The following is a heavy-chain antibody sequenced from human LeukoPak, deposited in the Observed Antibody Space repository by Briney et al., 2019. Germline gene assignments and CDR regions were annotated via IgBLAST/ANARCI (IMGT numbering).Heavy chain of an antibody. CDR2: FDPEDGET. CDR1: GYTLTELS. J-gene: IGHJ4*02. D-gene: IGHD2-2*01. Sequence: AASVKVSCKVSGYTLTELSMHWVRQAPGKGLEWMGGFDPEDGETIYAQKFQGRVTMTEDTSTDTAYMELSSLRSDDTAVYYCARDQSLKGRSCIPEYWGQGTLVTVSS. V-gene: IGHV1-24*01. CDR3: ARDQSLKGRSCIPEY.